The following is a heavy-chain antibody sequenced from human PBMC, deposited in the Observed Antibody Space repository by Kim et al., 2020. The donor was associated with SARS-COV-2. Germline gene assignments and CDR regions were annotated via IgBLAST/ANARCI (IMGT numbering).Heavy chain of an antibody. CDR1: GFTFSDYY. CDR2: ISSSSSYT. D-gene: IGHD3-16*02. Sequence: GGSLRLSCAASGFTFSDYYMSWIRQAPGKGLEWVSYISSSSSYTNYADSVKGRFTISRDNAKNSLYLQMNSLRAEDTAVYYCARVGYDYVWGSYRDYYYYDGMDVWSQGTTVTVSS. CDR3: ARVGYDYVWGSYRDYYYYDGMDV. V-gene: IGHV3-11*05. J-gene: IGHJ6*02.